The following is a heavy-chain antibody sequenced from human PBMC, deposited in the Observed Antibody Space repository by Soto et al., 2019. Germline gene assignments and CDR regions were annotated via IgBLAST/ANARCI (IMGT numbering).Heavy chain of an antibody. CDR2: ISGSGGST. D-gene: IGHD3-3*01. J-gene: IGHJ4*02. V-gene: IGHV3-23*01. CDR3: AKEGGALMDFWSGYYDY. CDR1: GFTFSSYA. Sequence: GGSLRLSCAASGFTFSSYAMSWVRQAPGKGLEWVSAISGSGGSTYCADSVKGRFTISRDNSKNTLYLQMNSLRAEDTAVYYCAKEGGALMDFWSGYYDYWGQGTLVTVSS.